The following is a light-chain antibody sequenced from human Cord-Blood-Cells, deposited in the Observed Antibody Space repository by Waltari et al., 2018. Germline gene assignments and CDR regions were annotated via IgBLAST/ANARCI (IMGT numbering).Light chain of an antibody. CDR3: NSRESSGNHLRL. CDR2: GKN. Sequence: SSELTQDPAVSVALGQTVRITCQGDRLRSYYASWYQQQPGQAPVLVIYGKNNRPSGTPDRFSGSSSGNTASLAITGAQAEDEADYFCNSRESSGNHLRLFGGGTKLTVL. V-gene: IGLV3-19*01. CDR1: RLRSYY. J-gene: IGLJ2*01.